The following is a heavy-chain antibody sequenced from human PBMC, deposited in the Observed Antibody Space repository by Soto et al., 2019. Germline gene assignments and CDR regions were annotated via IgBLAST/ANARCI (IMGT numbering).Heavy chain of an antibody. Sequence: QVQLVQSGAEVKKPGSSVKVSCKASGGTFSSYAISWVRQAPGQGLEWMGGIIPIFGTANYAQKFQGRVTITADESTGTAYMGLSSLRSEDTAVYYCARDIVVVVAATPYYYYGMDVGGQGTTVTVSS. V-gene: IGHV1-69*12. J-gene: IGHJ6*02. CDR2: IIPIFGTA. CDR3: ARDIVVVVAATPYYYYGMDV. D-gene: IGHD2-15*01. CDR1: GGTFSSYA.